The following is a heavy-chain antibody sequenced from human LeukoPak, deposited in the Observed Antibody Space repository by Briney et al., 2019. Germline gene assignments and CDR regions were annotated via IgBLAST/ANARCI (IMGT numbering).Heavy chain of an antibody. V-gene: IGHV1-46*01. Sequence: ASVKVSCKASGYSFTSYYIHWVRQAPGQGLEWMGIINPSDGTTIYAQKFQGRVTMTRDMSTTTVYVELSSLKSDDTAVYYCARGGHTYSYFPKPWDYWGQGTLVTVSS. CDR1: GYSFTSYY. J-gene: IGHJ4*02. D-gene: IGHD5-18*01. CDR3: ARGGHTYSYFPKPWDY. CDR2: INPSDGTT.